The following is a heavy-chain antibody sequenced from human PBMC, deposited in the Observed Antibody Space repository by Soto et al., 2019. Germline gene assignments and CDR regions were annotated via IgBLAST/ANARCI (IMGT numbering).Heavy chain of an antibody. V-gene: IGHV4-59*01. J-gene: IGHJ4*02. CDR2: IYYSGSS. Sequence: SETLSLTCTVSGGSISSYYCSWIRQPPGKGLEWIGYIYYSGSSNYNPSLKSRVTISVDTSKNQFSLKLSSVTAADTAVYYCARAGAATLSDYWGQGTLVTVSS. CDR3: ARAGAATLSDY. CDR1: GGSISSYY. D-gene: IGHD2-15*01.